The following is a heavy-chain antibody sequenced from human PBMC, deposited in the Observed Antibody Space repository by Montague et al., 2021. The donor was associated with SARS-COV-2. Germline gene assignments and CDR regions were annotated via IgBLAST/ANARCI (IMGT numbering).Heavy chain of an antibody. J-gene: IGHJ4*02. Sequence: PALVKPTQTLTLTCTFSGFSLSTSGMCVSWIRQPPGKALEWLARIDWDDDKYYSTSLKTRLTISKDTSKNQAVLTMTNMDPVDTATYYCARMWAAAVHFDYWGQGTLVTVSS. V-gene: IGHV2-70*11. D-gene: IGHD6-13*01. CDR3: ARMWAAAVHFDY. CDR1: GFSLSTSGMC. CDR2: IDWDDDK.